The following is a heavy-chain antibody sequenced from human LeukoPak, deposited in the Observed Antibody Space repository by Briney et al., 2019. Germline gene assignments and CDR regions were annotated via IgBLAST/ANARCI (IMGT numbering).Heavy chain of an antibody. D-gene: IGHD3-3*01. CDR1: GYTFTGYY. V-gene: IGHV1-2*02. J-gene: IGHJ4*02. CDR2: INPNSGGT. Sequence: ASVKVSCKASGYTFTGYYMHWVRQAPGQGLEWMGWINPNSGGTNYAQKFQGRVTMTRDTSISTAYMELSRLRSDDTAVYYCARDPLGELRFLEWLPSGFDYRGQGTLVTVSS. CDR3: ARDPLGELRFLEWLPSGFDY.